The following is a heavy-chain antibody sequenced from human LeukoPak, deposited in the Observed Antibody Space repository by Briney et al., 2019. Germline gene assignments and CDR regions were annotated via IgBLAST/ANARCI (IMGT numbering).Heavy chain of an antibody. CDR2: ISYDGNTI. V-gene: IGHV3-30-3*01. CDR1: EFTFSNYA. J-gene: IGHJ4*02. CDR3: ARSGGLQKFDY. D-gene: IGHD4-11*01. Sequence: GGSLRLSCAASEFTFSNYALHWVRQAPGKGLQWVAVISYDGNTIHYADSVKGRFIISRDTSKNTLYLQMNSLRAEDTAVYYCARSGGLQKFDYWGQGTLVTVSA.